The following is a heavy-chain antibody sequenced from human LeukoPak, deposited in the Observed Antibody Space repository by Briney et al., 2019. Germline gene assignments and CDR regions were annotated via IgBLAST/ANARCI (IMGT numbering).Heavy chain of an antibody. CDR2: IRPGGDGP. J-gene: IGHJ4*02. CDR1: GNSLNNYH. V-gene: IGHV1-46*02. D-gene: IGHD1-1*01. CDR3: GRDPTYRNYFDS. Sequence: ASVKVSCKASGNSLNNYHMHWGRQAPGQGLEWLGIIRPGGDGPSYAQKFQGRVTMTRDMSTSTVYMELSSLTSDDTAVYYCGRDPTYRNYFDSWGQGTLVTVSS.